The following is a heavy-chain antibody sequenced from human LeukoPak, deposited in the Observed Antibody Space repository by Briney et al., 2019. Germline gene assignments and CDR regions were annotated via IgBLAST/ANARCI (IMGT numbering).Heavy chain of an antibody. CDR3: LRDRGYSTYDC. J-gene: IGHJ4*02. Sequence: KPGGSLRLSCATSGFTFSDFNMNWVRQAPGKGLEWVSSISTRGSYTFYADSLKGRFTISRDNAKNSLYLQMNTLRAEDTAVYYCLRDRGYSTYDCWGQGTLVTVSS. D-gene: IGHD6-13*01. V-gene: IGHV3-21*01. CDR2: ISTRGSYT. CDR1: GFTFSDFN.